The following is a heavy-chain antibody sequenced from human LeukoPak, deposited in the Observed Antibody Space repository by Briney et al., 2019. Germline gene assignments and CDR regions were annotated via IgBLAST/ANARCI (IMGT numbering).Heavy chain of an antibody. V-gene: IGHV3-30*04. CDR1: GFTFSSYA. Sequence: GGSLRLSCAASGFTFSSYAMHWVRQAPGKGLEWVAVISYDGSNKYYADSVKGRFTISRDNSKNTLYLQMNSLRAEDTAVYYCARDGGYSSGYFDYWGQGTLVTVSS. J-gene: IGHJ4*02. CDR2: ISYDGSNK. D-gene: IGHD6-19*01. CDR3: ARDGGYSSGYFDY.